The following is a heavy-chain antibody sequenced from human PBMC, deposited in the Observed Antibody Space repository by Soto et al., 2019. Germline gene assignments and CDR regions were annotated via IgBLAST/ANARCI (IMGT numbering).Heavy chain of an antibody. CDR3: ARGKPDLGPYGMDS. CDR2: TYYRSKWSH. CDR1: GDIVAANDVA. Sequence: SHTLSLTCSLSGDIVAANDVAWSSIGPHPSRGLDWLGRTYYRSKWSHDYADSIKSRKTIKVDTSKNQFSLHLNSVTPEDTAVHHCARGKPDLGPYGMDSLGHATTVAVSS. V-gene: IGHV6-1*01. J-gene: IGHJ6*02.